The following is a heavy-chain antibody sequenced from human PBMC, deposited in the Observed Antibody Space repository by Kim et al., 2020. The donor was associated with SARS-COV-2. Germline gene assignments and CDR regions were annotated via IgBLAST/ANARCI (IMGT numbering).Heavy chain of an antibody. Sequence: SETLSLTCTDSGGSISSSSYYWGWIRQPPGKGLEWIGSIYYSGSTYYNPSLKSRVTISVDTSKNQFSLKLSSVTAADTAVYYCARAERGIVGPTGSGLLFNEWGQGTLVTVSS. J-gene: IGHJ4*02. CDR2: IYYSGST. CDR1: GGSISSSSYY. D-gene: IGHD1-26*01. V-gene: IGHV4-39*07. CDR3: ARAERGIVGPTGSGLLFNE.